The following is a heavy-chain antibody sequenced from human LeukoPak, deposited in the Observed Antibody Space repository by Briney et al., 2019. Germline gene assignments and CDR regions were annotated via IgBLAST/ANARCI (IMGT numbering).Heavy chain of an antibody. V-gene: IGHV3-48*01. CDR2: ISNSRSTK. CDR1: GFTFSDYH. J-gene: IGHJ4*02. Sequence: GGSLRLSCAASGFTFSDYHMNWVRQAPGKGLEWVSYISNSRSTKYYADSVKGRFTISRDNAKNSLYLQMNSLRPEDTAVYYCATDISSFWGQGTLVTVSS. D-gene: IGHD2/OR15-2a*01. CDR3: ATDISSF.